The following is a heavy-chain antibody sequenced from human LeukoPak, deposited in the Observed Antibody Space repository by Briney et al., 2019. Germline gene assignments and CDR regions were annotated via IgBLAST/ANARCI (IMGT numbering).Heavy chain of an antibody. J-gene: IGHJ4*02. CDR3: ARKASEFDC. CDR1: GFTFNNYA. Sequence: GGSLRLSCAASGFTFNNYAMSWVRQAPGKGLEWVSSISGSGGSTYYADSVKGRFTISRDNPQNTLYLQMNSLRAEDTAVYYCARKASEFDCWGQGTLVTVSS. V-gene: IGHV3-23*01. CDR2: ISGSGGST.